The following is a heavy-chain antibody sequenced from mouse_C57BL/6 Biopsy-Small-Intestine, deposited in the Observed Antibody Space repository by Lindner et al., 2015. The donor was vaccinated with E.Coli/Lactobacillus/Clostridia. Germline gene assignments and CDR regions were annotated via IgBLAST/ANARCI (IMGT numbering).Heavy chain of an antibody. V-gene: IGHV1-80*01. CDR1: GYSFSSYW. CDR2: IYPGDGDT. J-gene: IGHJ4*01. CDR3: ARGDYGSSYGGMDY. D-gene: IGHD1-1*01. Sequence: VQLQESGAELVKPGASVKISCKVSGYSFSSYWMNWVKQGPGKGLEWIGQIYPGDGDTNYNGKFKGKATLTADKFSSTAYMHLSSLTSEDSAVYFCARGDYGSSYGGMDYWGQGTSVTVSS.